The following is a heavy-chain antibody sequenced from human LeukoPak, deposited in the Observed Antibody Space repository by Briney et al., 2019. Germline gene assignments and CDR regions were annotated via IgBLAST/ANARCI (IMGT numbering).Heavy chain of an antibody. CDR3: ARTTMAPEFDY. D-gene: IGHD1-14*01. CDR1: GFTFNTCT. Sequence: PGGSLRLSCAASGFTFNTCTMNWVRQAPGKGLEWVSYISSSATTIYYADSVKGRFTISRDNSKNTLYLQMNSLRAEDTAVYYCARTTMAPEFDYWGQGTLVTVSS. CDR2: ISSSATTI. J-gene: IGHJ4*02. V-gene: IGHV3-48*01.